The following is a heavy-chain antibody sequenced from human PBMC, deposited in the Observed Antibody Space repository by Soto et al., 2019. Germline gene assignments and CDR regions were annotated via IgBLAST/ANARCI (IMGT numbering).Heavy chain of an antibody. Sequence: EVLLLDSGGGLVQPGGSLRLSCAASGFTFSNYAMTWVRQAPGKGPELISTVNNGGGGTYYSDYVKGRFTISRDNSKNTLYLQVSSLRAEDTAVYYCAKETLGRGIAYWGQGILVTVSS. D-gene: IGHD3-10*01. J-gene: IGHJ4*02. CDR3: AKETLGRGIAY. CDR2: VNNGGGGT. CDR1: GFTFSNYA. V-gene: IGHV3-23*01.